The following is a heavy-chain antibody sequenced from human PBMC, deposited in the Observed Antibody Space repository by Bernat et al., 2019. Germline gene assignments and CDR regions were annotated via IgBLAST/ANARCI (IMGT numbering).Heavy chain of an antibody. Sequence: QLQLQESGPGLVKPSETLSLTCPVSGGSISSNTYYWDWIRQPPGKGLEWIGSINYSGSTSYNPSLKSRVAMSVDTAKNQFSLKLTSVTAADTAVYYCARPPRYDFRGGHYSGPFDYWGQGTLVTVSS. CDR1: GGSISSNTYY. V-gene: IGHV4-39*01. J-gene: IGHJ4*02. D-gene: IGHD3-3*01. CDR2: INYSGST. CDR3: ARPPRYDFRGGHYSGPFDY.